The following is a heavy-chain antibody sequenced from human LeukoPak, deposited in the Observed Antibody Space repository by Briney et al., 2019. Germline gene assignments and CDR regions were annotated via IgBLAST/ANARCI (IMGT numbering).Heavy chain of an antibody. J-gene: IGHJ5*02. Sequence: PPETLSLTCTVSGGSISSSSYYWGWIRQPRGKGLEWIGSIYYSGSTYYNPSLKSRVTISVDTSKNQFSPKLSSVTAADTAVYYCARSGDYYGSGSYQYNWFDPWGQGTLVTVSS. D-gene: IGHD3-10*01. CDR1: GGSISSSSYY. CDR2: IYYSGST. CDR3: ARSGDYYGSGSYQYNWFDP. V-gene: IGHV4-39*01.